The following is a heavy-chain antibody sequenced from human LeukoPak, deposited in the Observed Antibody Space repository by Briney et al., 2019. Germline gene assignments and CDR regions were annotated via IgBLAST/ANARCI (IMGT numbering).Heavy chain of an antibody. Sequence: SETLSLTCTLSGGSISIGDYKWSWIRQAPGKGLEWIGYIYNNGTTYSNPSLKSRLTISVFTSRNQFSLKLSSVTAADTAMYYCAKTGWRGGGTFNEFDPWGQGILVTVSS. V-gene: IGHV4-30-4*01. CDR2: IYNNGTT. J-gene: IGHJ5*02. D-gene: IGHD1-14*01. CDR3: AKTGWRGGGTFNEFDP. CDR1: GGSISIGDYK.